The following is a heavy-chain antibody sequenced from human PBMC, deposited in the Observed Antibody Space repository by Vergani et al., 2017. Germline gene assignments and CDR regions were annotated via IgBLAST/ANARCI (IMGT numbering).Heavy chain of an antibody. CDR1: GFTFNQYG. J-gene: IGHJ5*02. CDR2: TWYDGNNK. V-gene: IGHV3-33*01. D-gene: IGHD1-14*01. CDR3: ARDLRLLYNRFDP. Sequence: QVQLVESGGGVVQPGRSLRLSCAAPGFTFNQYGMHWVRQAPGKGLEWVAVTWYDGNNKQYADSVEGRFTSSRDNSKSTMYLQMNSLRDEDTGVYYCARDLRLLYNRFDPWGQGTLVTVSS.